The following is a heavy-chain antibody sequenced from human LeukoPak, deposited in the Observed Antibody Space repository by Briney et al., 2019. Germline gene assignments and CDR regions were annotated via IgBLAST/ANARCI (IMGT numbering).Heavy chain of an antibody. CDR1: GFTFDDYA. CDR3: AKERITMVRGVIDY. D-gene: IGHD3-10*01. Sequence: GRSLRLSCAASGFTFDDYAMHWVRQAPGKGLEWVSGISWNSGSIGYADSVKGRFTISRDNAKNSLYLQMNSLRAEDTALYYCAKERITMVRGVIDYWGQGTLVTVSS. J-gene: IGHJ4*02. V-gene: IGHV3-9*01. CDR2: ISWNSGSI.